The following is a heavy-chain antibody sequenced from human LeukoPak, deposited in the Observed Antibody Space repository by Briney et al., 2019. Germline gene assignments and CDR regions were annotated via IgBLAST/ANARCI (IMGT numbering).Heavy chain of an antibody. CDR1: GFTFSSYA. J-gene: IGHJ4*02. V-gene: IGHV3-23*01. CDR3: AKVDLIVVVITLFDY. Sequence: GGSLRLSCAASGFTFSSYAMSWVRQAPGKGLEWVSGISGSGDNTYYADSVKGRFTISRDNSKNTLYVQVNSLGTEDTAAYYCAKVDLIVVVITLFDYWGQGTLVTVSS. D-gene: IGHD3-22*01. CDR2: ISGSGDNT.